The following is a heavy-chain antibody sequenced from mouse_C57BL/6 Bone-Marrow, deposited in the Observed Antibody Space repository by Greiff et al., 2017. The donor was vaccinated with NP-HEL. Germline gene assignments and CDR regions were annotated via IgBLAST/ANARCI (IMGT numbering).Heavy chain of an antibody. CDR2: ISSGGDYI. V-gene: IGHV5-9-1*02. D-gene: IGHD1-1*01. J-gene: IGHJ3*01. CDR1: GFTFSSYA. CDR3: TRDDPPTYYGSSWFAY. Sequence: VKLVESGEGLVKPGGSLKLSCAASGFTFSSYAMSWVRQTPEKRLEWVAYISSGGDYIYYADTVKGRFTISRDNARNTLYLQMSSLKSEDTAMYYCTRDDPPTYYGSSWFAYWGQGTLVTVSA.